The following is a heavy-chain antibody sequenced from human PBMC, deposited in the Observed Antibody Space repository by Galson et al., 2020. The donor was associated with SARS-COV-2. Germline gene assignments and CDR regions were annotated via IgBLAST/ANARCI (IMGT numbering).Heavy chain of an antibody. CDR2: ISYNSNYI. J-gene: IGHJ4*02. D-gene: IGHD5-18*01. CDR1: GFTFNTCT. V-gene: IGHV3-21*01. CDR3: AREGYSYGYYFDF. Sequence: GGSLRLSCAASGFTFNTCTMNWLRQAPGKGLEWVASISYNSNYIYYADSVKGRFTIARDNAKDSLYLQMNSLRAEDTAVYFCAREGYSYGYYFDFWGQGTLVTVSS.